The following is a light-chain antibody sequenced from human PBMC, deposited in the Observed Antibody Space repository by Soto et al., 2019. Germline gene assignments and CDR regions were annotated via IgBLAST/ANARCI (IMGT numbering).Light chain of an antibody. CDR1: QSVSSY. Sequence: EIVLTQSPATLSLSPGERATLSCRASQSVSSYLAWYQQKPGQAPRLLIYDASSRATGIPARFSGSGSGTDFTLPISSLEPEDCAVYYCHQRRNWPLTFGGGTKVEIK. J-gene: IGKJ4*02. V-gene: IGKV3-11*01. CDR2: DAS. CDR3: HQRRNWPLT.